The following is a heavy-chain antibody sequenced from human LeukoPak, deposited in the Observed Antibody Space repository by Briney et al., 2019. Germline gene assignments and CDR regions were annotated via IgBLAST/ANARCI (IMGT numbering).Heavy chain of an antibody. CDR1: GGSFSGYY. CDR2: INHSGST. J-gene: IGHJ4*02. V-gene: IGHV4-34*01. D-gene: IGHD3-3*01. CDR3: ARHRSLYYDFWSGYYPHFDY. Sequence: PSETLSLTCAVYGGSFSGYYWSWIRQPPGKGLEWIGEINHSGSTNYNPSLKSRVTISVDTSKNQFSLKLGSVTAADTAAYYCARHRSLYYDFWSGYYPHFDYWGQGTLVTVSS.